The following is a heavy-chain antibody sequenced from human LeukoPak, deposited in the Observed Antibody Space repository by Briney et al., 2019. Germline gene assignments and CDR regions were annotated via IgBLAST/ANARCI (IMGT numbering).Heavy chain of an antibody. V-gene: IGHV4-39*07. CDR1: GGSISSSSYY. D-gene: IGHD3-16*01. Sequence: PSETLSPTCTVSGGSISSSSYYWGWIRQPPGKGLEWIGSIYYSGSTYYNPSLKSRVTISLDESKNQFSLKLSSVTAADTAVYYCARSGSVGDPFDYWGQGTLVTVSS. CDR2: IYYSGST. CDR3: ARSGSVGDPFDY. J-gene: IGHJ4*02.